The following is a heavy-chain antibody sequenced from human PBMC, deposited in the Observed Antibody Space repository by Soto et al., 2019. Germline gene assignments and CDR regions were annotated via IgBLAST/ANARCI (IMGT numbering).Heavy chain of an antibody. CDR2: IYHSGST. CDR3: ARVPDR. V-gene: IGHV4-30-2*01. J-gene: IGHJ5*02. D-gene: IGHD2-2*01. CDR1: GGSISSGGYS. Sequence: QLQLQESGSGLVKPSQTLSLTCAVSGGSISSGGYSWSWIRQPPGKGLEWIGYIYHSGSTYYNPSPXSTXTISVARSKTQFSLKLSSVTAAATAVYYCARVPDRWGQGTLVTVSS.